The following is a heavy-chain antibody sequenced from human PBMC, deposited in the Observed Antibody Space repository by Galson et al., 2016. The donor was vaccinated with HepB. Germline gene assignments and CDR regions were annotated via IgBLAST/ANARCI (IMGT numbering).Heavy chain of an antibody. CDR1: GFTFSSFA. CDR3: AREGAFTYYDILTGYSPPDAFDV. D-gene: IGHD3-9*01. CDR2: ISGSGGTT. Sequence: SLRLSCAASGFTFSSFAINWVRQAPGKGLEWVSGISGSGGTTYHADSVKGRFTISRDNSKNTLYLQMNSQRAEDTAVYYCAREGAFTYYDILTGYSPPDAFDVWGQGTMVTVS. J-gene: IGHJ3*01. V-gene: IGHV3-23*01.